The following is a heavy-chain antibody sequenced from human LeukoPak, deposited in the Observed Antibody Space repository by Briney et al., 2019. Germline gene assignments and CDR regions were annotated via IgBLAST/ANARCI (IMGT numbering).Heavy chain of an antibody. CDR1: GFTFSSYA. J-gene: IGHJ4*02. Sequence: PGGSLRLSCAASGFTFSSYAMSWVRQAPGKGLEWVSAISGSGGSTYYADSVKGRFTISRDNPKNTLYLQMNSLRAVDTAVYYCAKDRSISSSWYFDYWGQGTLVTVSS. CDR2: ISGSGGST. D-gene: IGHD6-13*01. V-gene: IGHV3-23*01. CDR3: AKDRSISSSWYFDY.